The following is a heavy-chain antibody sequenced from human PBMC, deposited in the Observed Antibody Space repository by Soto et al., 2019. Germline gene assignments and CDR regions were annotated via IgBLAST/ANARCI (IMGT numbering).Heavy chain of an antibody. J-gene: IGHJ4*02. CDR3: TTGQYLRRFDY. CDR1: GFTFSNAW. Sequence: EVQLVESGGGLVKPGGSLRLSCAASGFTFSNAWMSWVRQAPGKGLEWVGRIKSKTDGGTTDYAAPVKGRFTISRDDSKNTLYLQMNSLKTEYTAVYYCTTGQYLRRFDYWGQGTLVTVSS. CDR2: IKSKTDGGTT. D-gene: IGHD4-4*01. V-gene: IGHV3-15*01.